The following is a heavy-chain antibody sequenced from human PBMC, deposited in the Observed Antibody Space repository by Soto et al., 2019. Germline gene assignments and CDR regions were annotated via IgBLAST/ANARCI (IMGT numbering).Heavy chain of an antibody. CDR2: VYHNGGA. J-gene: IGHJ5*01. V-gene: IGHV4-39*01. D-gene: IGHD2-21*01. Sequence: SETLSLTCTVSGVSIHNSHSFWAWIRQPPGKGLQFIASVYHNGGAHYNSSLKSRVTISVDTANNQVSPRMRSLTAADTAFYYCGRVVEGATRHTDPDSWGQGILVTVSS. CDR1: GVSIHNSHSF. CDR3: GRVVEGATRHTDPDS.